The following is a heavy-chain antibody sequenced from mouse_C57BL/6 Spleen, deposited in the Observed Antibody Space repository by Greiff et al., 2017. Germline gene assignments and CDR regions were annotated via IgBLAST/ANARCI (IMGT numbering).Heavy chain of an antibody. CDR1: GFTFSDYG. J-gene: IGHJ4*01. V-gene: IGHV5-17*01. D-gene: IGHD3-2*02. CDR2: ISSGSSTI. Sequence: EVPGVESGGGLVKPGGSLKLSCAASGFTFSDYGMHWVRQAPEKGLEWVAYISSGSSTIYYADTVKVRVTISRDNAKNTLFLQMTSLRSEDTAMYYCARKPTAQATAMDYWGQGTSGTVSS. CDR3: ARKPTAQATAMDY.